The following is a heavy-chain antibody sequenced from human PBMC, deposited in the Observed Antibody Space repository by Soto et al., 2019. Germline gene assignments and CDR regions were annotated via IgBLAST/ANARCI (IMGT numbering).Heavy chain of an antibody. Sequence: ASVKVSCKASGYTFTGYYLHWVRQAPGQGLEWMGWINPNSGGTNYAQKFQDWVTMTRDTSISTAYMELRRLRSDDTAVYYCAIDQKAFYDLWTGYYETEDDYGMEIWGK. CDR2: INPNSGGT. CDR1: GYTFTGYY. J-gene: IGHJ6*04. V-gene: IGHV1-2*04. CDR3: AIDQKAFYDLWTGYYETEDDYGMEI. D-gene: IGHD3-3*01.